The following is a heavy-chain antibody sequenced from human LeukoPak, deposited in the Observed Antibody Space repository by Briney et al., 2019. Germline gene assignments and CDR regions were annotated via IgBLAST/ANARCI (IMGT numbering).Heavy chain of an antibody. CDR3: ARGGGIAARPGWFDP. V-gene: IGHV1-2*02. Sequence: ASVKVSCKASGYTFTGYYMHWVRQAPGQGLEWMGWINPNSGGTNYAQKFQGRVTVTRDTSISTAYMELSRLRSDDTAVYYCARGGGIAARPGWFDPWGQGTLVTVSS. CDR1: GYTFTGYY. D-gene: IGHD6-6*01. CDR2: INPNSGGT. J-gene: IGHJ5*02.